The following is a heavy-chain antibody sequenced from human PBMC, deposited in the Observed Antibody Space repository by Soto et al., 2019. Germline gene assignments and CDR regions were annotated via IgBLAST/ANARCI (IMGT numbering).Heavy chain of an antibody. J-gene: IGHJ5*02. CDR1: GGSISSYY. CDR2: IYYSGST. CDR3: AREVVDTAMVTVSSWFDP. V-gene: IGHV4-59*01. Sequence: SETLSLTCTVSGGSISSYYWSWIRQPPGKGLEWIGYIYYSGSTNYNPSLKSRVTISVDTSKNQFSLKLSSVTAADTAVYYCAREVVDTAMVTVSSWFDPWGQGTLDTVSS. D-gene: IGHD5-18*01.